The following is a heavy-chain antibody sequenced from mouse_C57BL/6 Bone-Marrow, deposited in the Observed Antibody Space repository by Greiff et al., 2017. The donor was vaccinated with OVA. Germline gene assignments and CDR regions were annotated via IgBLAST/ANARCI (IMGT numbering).Heavy chain of an antibody. CDR2: IHPSDSDT. Sequence: QVQLQQPGAELVKPGASVKVSCKASGYTFTSYWMHWVKQRPGQGLEWIGRIHPSDSDTNYNQKFKGKATLTVDKSSSTAYVQLSSLTSEDSAVYYCAIIGYYYGSSYFDYWGQGTTLTVSS. V-gene: IGHV1-74*01. J-gene: IGHJ2*01. D-gene: IGHD1-1*01. CDR3: AIIGYYYGSSYFDY. CDR1: GYTFTSYW.